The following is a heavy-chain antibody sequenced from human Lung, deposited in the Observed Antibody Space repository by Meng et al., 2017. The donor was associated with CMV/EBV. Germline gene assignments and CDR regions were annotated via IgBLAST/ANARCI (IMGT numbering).Heavy chain of an antibody. CDR3: ARDFLFDPLFIFDY. Sequence: ASGYTFTQYAMSWVRQAPGQGLEYMGYINTNTGDPIYAQGFAGRFVFSFDMSVSTAYLQIYNLQADDSAVYYCARDFLFDPLFIFDYWGQGTLVTVSS. J-gene: IGHJ4*02. D-gene: IGHD2/OR15-2a*01. CDR1: GYTFTQYA. CDR2: INTNTGDP. V-gene: IGHV7-4-1*01.